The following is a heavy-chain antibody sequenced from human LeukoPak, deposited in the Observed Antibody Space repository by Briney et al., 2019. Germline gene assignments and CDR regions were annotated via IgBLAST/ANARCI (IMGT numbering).Heavy chain of an antibody. CDR3: ASLAHYGDQWFDP. V-gene: IGHV1-18*04. J-gene: IGHJ5*02. CDR1: GYTFTSYG. CDR2: ISAYNGNT. D-gene: IGHD4-17*01. Sequence: ASVKVSCKASGYTFTSYGISWVRQAPGQGLKWMGWISAYNGNTNYAQKLQGRDNMTTDTSTSTAYMELRSLRSDDTAVYYCASLAHYGDQWFDPRGQGTLVSVSS.